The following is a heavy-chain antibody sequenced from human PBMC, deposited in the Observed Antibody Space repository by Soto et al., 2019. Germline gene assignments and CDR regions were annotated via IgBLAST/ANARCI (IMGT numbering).Heavy chain of an antibody. V-gene: IGHV5-51*01. CDR1: GYSFTSYW. CDR3: ARVGVAVAGTDTYYYYYGMDV. CDR2: IYPGDSDT. J-gene: IGHJ6*02. Sequence: GESLKISCKGSGYSFTSYWIGWVRQMPGKGLEWMGIIYPGDSDTRYSPSFQGQVTISADKSISTAYLQWSSLKASDTAMYYCARVGVAVAGTDTYYYYYGMDVWGQGTTVTVSS. D-gene: IGHD6-19*01.